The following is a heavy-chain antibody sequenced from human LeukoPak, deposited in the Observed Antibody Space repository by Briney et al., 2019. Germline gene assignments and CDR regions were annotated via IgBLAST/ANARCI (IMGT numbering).Heavy chain of an antibody. Sequence: SVKVSCKASGFTFTSSAMQWVRQARGQRLEWIGWIVVGSGNTNYAQKFQGRVTMTRDTSTSTVYMELSSLRSEDTAVYYCASLAVREIPDAFDIWGQGTMVTVSS. CDR2: IVVGSGNT. V-gene: IGHV1-58*02. CDR3: ASLAVREIPDAFDI. J-gene: IGHJ3*02. CDR1: GFTFTSSA. D-gene: IGHD3-10*01.